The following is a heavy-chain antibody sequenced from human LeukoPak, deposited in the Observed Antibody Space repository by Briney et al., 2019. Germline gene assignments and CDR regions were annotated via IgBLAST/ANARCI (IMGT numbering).Heavy chain of an antibody. D-gene: IGHD7-27*01. CDR2: IFYSGST. V-gene: IGHV4-61*05. J-gene: IGHJ4*02. Sequence: KSSETLSLTCTVSGGSISSSSYYWGWIRQPPGKGLEWIGYIFYSGSTNYNPSLKSRVTISVDTSKNQFSLKLSSVTAADTAVYYCARVPLSLTGAYFDYWGQGTLVTVSS. CDR3: ARVPLSLTGAYFDY. CDR1: GGSISSSSYY.